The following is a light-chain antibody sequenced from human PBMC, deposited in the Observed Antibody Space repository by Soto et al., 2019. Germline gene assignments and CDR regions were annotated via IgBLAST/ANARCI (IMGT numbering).Light chain of an antibody. CDR1: ISNIGSNI. J-gene: IGLJ3*02. V-gene: IGLV1-44*01. Sequence: QSVLTQPPSASGTPGQRVTISCSGSISNIGSNIVNWYQHLPGTAPKLLIYSNNQRPSGVPDRFSGSKSGTSASLAISGLQSEDEADYYCAAWDNSLNGYWVFGGGTKLTVL. CDR2: SNN. CDR3: AAWDNSLNGYWV.